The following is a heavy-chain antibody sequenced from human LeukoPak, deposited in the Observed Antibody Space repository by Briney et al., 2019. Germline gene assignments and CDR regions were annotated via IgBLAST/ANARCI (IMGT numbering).Heavy chain of an antibody. V-gene: IGHV1-18*01. D-gene: IGHD3-10*01. CDR1: GYTFTSLG. Sequence: ASVNVSCKTSGYTFTSLGINWVRQVPGQGLEWMGWTSTYNGNTNYAQKFKGRVTLTTDTSTSTAYMELRSLRDDDTAFYFCAREHYYGSGTYSPWGQGTLVTVSS. CDR2: TSTYNGNT. CDR3: AREHYYGSGTYSP. J-gene: IGHJ5*02.